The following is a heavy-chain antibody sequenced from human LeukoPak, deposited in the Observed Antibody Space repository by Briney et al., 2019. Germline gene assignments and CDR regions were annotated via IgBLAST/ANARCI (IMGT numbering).Heavy chain of an antibody. CDR3: ARDSVAGTRYYYMDV. Sequence: GASVKVSCKASGYTFTGYYMHWVRQAPGQGLEWMGWINPNSGGTNYAQKFQGRVTMTRDTSISTAYMELSRLRSDDTAVYYCARDSVAGTRYYYMDVWGKGTTVTISS. CDR1: GYTFTGYY. D-gene: IGHD6-19*01. CDR2: INPNSGGT. J-gene: IGHJ6*03. V-gene: IGHV1-2*02.